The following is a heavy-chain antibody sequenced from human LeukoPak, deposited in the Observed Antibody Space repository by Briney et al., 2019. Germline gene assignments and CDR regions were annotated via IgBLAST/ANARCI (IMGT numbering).Heavy chain of an antibody. J-gene: IGHJ4*02. Sequence: GGSLRLSCAASGFTFSSYAMSWVRQAPGKGLEWVSAISGSGGSTYYADSAKGRFTISRDNSKNTLYLQMNSLRAEDTAVYYCAKRASGYSYGSNFDYWGQGTLVTVSS. CDR1: GFTFSSYA. V-gene: IGHV3-23*01. CDR3: AKRASGYSYGSNFDY. D-gene: IGHD5-18*01. CDR2: ISGSGGST.